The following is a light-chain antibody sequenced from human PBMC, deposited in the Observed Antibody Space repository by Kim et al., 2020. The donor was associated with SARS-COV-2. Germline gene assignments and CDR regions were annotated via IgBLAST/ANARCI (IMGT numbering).Light chain of an antibody. CDR2: KAS. Sequence: ASVGDKITITCRASRNIDEWVAWYQQKPGRAPKLLIYKASTLKSGVPSTFSGSGSGTEFTLTTSSLQPDDFATYYCQQYRSYPWTFGQGTKVDIK. V-gene: IGKV1-5*03. CDR3: QQYRSYPWT. J-gene: IGKJ1*01. CDR1: RNIDEW.